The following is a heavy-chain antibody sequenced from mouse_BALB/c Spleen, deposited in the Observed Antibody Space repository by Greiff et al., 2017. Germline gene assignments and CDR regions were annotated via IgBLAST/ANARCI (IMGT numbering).Heavy chain of an antibody. D-gene: IGHD1-2*01. CDR1: GYTFTSYW. CDR2: INPSTGYT. J-gene: IGHJ1*01. CDR3: AIIHYYGYGDFDV. V-gene: IGHV1-7*01. Sequence: VKLQESGAELAKPGASVKMSCKASGYTFTSYWMHWVKQRPGQGLEWIGYINPSTGYTEYNQKFKDKATLTADKSSSTAYMQLSSLTSEDSAVYYCAIIHYYGYGDFDVWGAGTTVTVSS.